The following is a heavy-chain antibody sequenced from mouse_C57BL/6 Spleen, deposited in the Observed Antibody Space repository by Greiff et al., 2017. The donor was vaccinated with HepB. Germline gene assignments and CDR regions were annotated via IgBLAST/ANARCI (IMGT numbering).Heavy chain of an antibody. CDR3: ARGIGTVVGGDY. CDR2: IHPHSGST. D-gene: IGHD1-1*01. J-gene: IGHJ2*01. V-gene: IGHV1-64*01. Sequence: QVQLQQPGAELVKPGASVKLSCKASGYTFTSYWMHWVKQRPGQGLEWIGMIHPHSGSTNYNEKFKSKATLTVDKSSSTAYMQLSSRTSEDSAVYYCARGIGTVVGGDYWGQGTTLTGAS. CDR1: GYTFTSYW.